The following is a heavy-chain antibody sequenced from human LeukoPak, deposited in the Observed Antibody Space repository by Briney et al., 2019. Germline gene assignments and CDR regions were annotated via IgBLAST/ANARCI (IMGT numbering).Heavy chain of an antibody. Sequence: GGSLRLSCAASGFTFNTYAMSWVRQAPGKGLEWVSVISGSGGTTYYADSVKGRFTISRDNSKNTLYLQMNSLRAEDTAVYYCARARAARAYYYYGMDVWGQGTTVTVSS. CDR2: ISGSGGTT. D-gene: IGHD3-10*01. CDR3: ARARAARAYYYYGMDV. J-gene: IGHJ6*02. CDR1: GFTFNTYA. V-gene: IGHV3-23*01.